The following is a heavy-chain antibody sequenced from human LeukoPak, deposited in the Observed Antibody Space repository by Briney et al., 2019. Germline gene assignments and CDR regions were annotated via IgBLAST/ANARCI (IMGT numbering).Heavy chain of an antibody. V-gene: IGHV3-23*01. Sequence: PGGSLRLSCAASGFTFSFYAMSWVRQAPGKGLEWVSAISGSGDSTFYADSVKGQFTISRDNSKNTLFLQMNSLTAEDTAVYYCAKRGVLGADDYGDYGALYFGYWGQGTLVTVSS. CDR1: GFTFSFYA. J-gene: IGHJ4*02. CDR3: AKRGVLGADDYGDYGALYFGY. CDR2: ISGSGDST. D-gene: IGHD4-17*01.